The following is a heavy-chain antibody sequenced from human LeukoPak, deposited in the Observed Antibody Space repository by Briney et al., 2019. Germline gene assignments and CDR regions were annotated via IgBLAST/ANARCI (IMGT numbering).Heavy chain of an antibody. CDR2: IYYSGST. Sequence: SETLSLTCTDSGGSVSSGSYYWSWIRQPPGKGLEWIGYIYYSGSTNYNPSLKSRVTISVDTSKNQFPLKLSSVTAADTAVYYCARESVIVVVPAAMENWFDPWGQGTLVTVSS. CDR1: GGSVSSGSYY. CDR3: ARESVIVVVPAAMENWFDP. J-gene: IGHJ5*02. D-gene: IGHD2-2*01. V-gene: IGHV4-61*01.